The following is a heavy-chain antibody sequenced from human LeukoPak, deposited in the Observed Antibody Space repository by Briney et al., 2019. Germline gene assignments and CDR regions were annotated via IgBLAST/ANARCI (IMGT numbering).Heavy chain of an antibody. D-gene: IGHD3-22*01. Sequence: GGSLRLSCAASGFTFSSYSMNWVRQAPGKGLEWVSSISSSSRDINYADSVKGRFTISRDNAWNSLYLQMNSLRAEDTAVYYCARDPLYYDSSGYSYWGQGTLVTVSS. J-gene: IGHJ4*02. CDR3: ARDPLYYDSSGYSY. CDR2: ISSSSRDI. V-gene: IGHV3-21*04. CDR1: GFTFSSYS.